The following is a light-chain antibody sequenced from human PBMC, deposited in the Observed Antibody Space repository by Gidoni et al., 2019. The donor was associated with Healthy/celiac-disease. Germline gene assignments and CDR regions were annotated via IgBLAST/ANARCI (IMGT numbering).Light chain of an antibody. CDR3: CSYAGSVV. CDR2: EGS. J-gene: IGLJ2*01. Sequence: QSALTQPASVSGSPGQSITISCTGTSSDVGSYNLVSWYQQHPGKATKLMIYEGSKRPSGVSNRFSGSKSGNTASLTIYGLQAEDEADYYCCSYAGSVVFGGGTKLTVL. CDR1: SSDVGSYNL. V-gene: IGLV2-23*01.